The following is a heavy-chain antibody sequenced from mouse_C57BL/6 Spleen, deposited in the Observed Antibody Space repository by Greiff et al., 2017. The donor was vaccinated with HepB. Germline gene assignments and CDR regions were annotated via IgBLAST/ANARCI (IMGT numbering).Heavy chain of an antibody. CDR3: ARRAAY. CDR2: INPGSGGT. CDR1: GYAFTNYL. Sequence: VKLQESGAELVRPGTSVKVSCKASGYAFTNYLIEWVKQRPGQGLEWIGVINPGSGGTNYNEKFKGKATLTADKSSSTAYMQLSSLTSEDSAVYFCARRAAYWGQGTLVTVSA. J-gene: IGHJ3*01. V-gene: IGHV1-54*01.